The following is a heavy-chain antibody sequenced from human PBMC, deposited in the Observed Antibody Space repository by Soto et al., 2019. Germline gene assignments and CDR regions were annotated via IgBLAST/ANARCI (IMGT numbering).Heavy chain of an antibody. CDR2: INPKSGGT. D-gene: IGHD2-8*01. J-gene: IGHJ6*02. V-gene: IGHV1-2*04. Sequence: ASVKVSCKASGYSFTDYHIHWVRQAPGQGLEWLGRINPKSGGTSTAQKFQGWVTVTTDTSISTASMELTRLTSDDTAIYYCARGDSTDCSNGVCSFFYNHDMDVWGQGTTVTVSS. CDR3: ARGDSTDCSNGVCSFFYNHDMDV. CDR1: GYSFTDYH.